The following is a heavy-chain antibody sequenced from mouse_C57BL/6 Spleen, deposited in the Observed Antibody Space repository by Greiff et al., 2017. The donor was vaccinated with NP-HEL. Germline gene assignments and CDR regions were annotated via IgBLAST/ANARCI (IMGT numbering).Heavy chain of an antibody. D-gene: IGHD1-1*01. Sequence: QVQLQQPGAELVRPGSSVKLSCKASGYTFTSYWMDWVKQRPGQGLEWIGNIYPSDSETHYNQKFKDKATLTVDKSSSTAYMQLSSLTSEDSAVYYCARGGDYYGSSYDYFDYWGQGTTLTVSS. J-gene: IGHJ2*01. V-gene: IGHV1-61*01. CDR3: ARGGDYYGSSYDYFDY. CDR2: IYPSDSET. CDR1: GYTFTSYW.